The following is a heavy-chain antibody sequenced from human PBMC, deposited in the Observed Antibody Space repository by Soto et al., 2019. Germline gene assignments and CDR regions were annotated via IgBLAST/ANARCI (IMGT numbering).Heavy chain of an antibody. J-gene: IGHJ4*02. CDR3: AKEGCFVRSGGSCYQTEGYFDY. D-gene: IGHD2-15*01. CDR2: ISGSGGST. CDR1: GFTFSSYA. Sequence: GGSLRLSCAASGFTFSSYAMSWVRQAPGKGLEWVSAISGSGGSTYYADSVKGRFTISRDNSKNTLYLQMNSLRAEDTAVYYCAKEGCFVRSGGSCYQTEGYFDYWGQGTLVTVSS. V-gene: IGHV3-23*01.